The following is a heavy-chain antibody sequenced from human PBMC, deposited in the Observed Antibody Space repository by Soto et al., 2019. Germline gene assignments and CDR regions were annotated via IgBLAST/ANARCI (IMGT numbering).Heavy chain of an antibody. CDR2: ITADGGT. D-gene: IGHD2-15*01. Sequence: PGGSLRLSCAASGFNFSSYAMSWVRQAPGKGPEWVSTITADGGTYYADSVKGRFAMSRDTSENTLYLQMNSLGAEDTAAYYCAPHVSCSGGSCQYDAFAIRGQGTMVTVS. V-gene: IGHV3-23*01. CDR3: APHVSCSGGSCQYDAFAI. J-gene: IGHJ3*02. CDR1: GFNFSSYA.